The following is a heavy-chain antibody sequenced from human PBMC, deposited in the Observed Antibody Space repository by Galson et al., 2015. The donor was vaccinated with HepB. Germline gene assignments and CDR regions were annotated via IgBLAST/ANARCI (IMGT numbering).Heavy chain of an antibody. V-gene: IGHV3-73*01. CDR2: IGSKANSYAT. D-gene: IGHD6-13*01. CDR1: GFTFSGSA. CDR3: TRMGDLSGYSSL. Sequence: LRLSCAASGFTFSGSAIHWVRQASGRGLEWIGRIGSKANSYATAYVASVRGRFTISRDDSKNTAFLQLNSLKTDDTAVYYCTRMGDLSGYSSLWGQGTLVTVSS. J-gene: IGHJ4*02.